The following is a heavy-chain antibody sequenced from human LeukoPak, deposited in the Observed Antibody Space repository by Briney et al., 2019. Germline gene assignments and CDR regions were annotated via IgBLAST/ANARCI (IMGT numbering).Heavy chain of an antibody. CDR2: IYHTGRA. J-gene: IGHJ4*02. CDR3: ARHVVTRVRIAAAGGVDY. Sequence: PSETLSLTCTVSGGSIISSSYYWSWLRQSPGKGLEWIVTIYHTGRAYHNPSLKSRVTVSVDTSKNQFSLKLSSVTAADTAVYYCARHVVTRVRIAAAGGVDYWGQGTLVTVSS. CDR1: GGSIISSSYY. V-gene: IGHV4-39*01. D-gene: IGHD6-13*01.